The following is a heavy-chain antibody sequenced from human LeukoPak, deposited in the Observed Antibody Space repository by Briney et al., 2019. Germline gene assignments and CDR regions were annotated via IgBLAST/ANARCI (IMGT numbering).Heavy chain of an antibody. D-gene: IGHD3-22*01. CDR3: ARDRRSSGFDY. CDR2: IIPIFGTA. Sequence: SVKVSCKASGYTFTSYGISWVRQAPGQGLEWMGGIIPIFGTANYAQKFQGRVTITTDESTSTAYMELSSLRSEDTAVYYCARDRRSSGFDYWGQGTLVTVSS. J-gene: IGHJ4*02. CDR1: GYTFTSYG. V-gene: IGHV1-69*05.